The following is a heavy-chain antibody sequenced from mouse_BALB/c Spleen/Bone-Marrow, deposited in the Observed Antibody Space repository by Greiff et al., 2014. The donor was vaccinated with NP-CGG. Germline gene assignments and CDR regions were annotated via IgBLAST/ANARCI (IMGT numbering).Heavy chain of an antibody. J-gene: IGHJ4*01. Sequence: VQLQESGAELARPGASVKLSCKASGYTFTSYWMQWVKQRPGQGLQWIGAIYPGDGDTRYTQKFRGKATLTADKSSNTAYMQLSSLTSEDSAVYFCASPYGSYDAMDYWGQGISVTVSS. CDR2: IYPGDGDT. V-gene: IGHV1-87*01. CDR1: GYTFTSYW. D-gene: IGHD1-1*02. CDR3: ASPYGSYDAMDY.